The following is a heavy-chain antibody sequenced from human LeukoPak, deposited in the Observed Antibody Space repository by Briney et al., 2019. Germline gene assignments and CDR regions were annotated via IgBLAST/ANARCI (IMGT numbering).Heavy chain of an antibody. D-gene: IGHD2-15*01. CDR2: IHSGGNT. CDR3: TRDLNSGGSY. V-gene: IGHV3-53*01. CDR1: GFTFSSSY. Sequence: GGSLRLSCAASGFTFSSSYMSWVRQAPGKGLEWVSVIHSGGNTYYADSVKGRFTISRDNSKNTLFLQMNSLRAEDTAVYYCTRDLNSGGSYWGQGTLVTVSS. J-gene: IGHJ4*02.